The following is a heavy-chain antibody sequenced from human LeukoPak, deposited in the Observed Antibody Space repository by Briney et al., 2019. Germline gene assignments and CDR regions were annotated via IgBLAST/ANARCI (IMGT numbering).Heavy chain of an antibody. J-gene: IGHJ4*02. CDR3: ARGDAFSGDH. CDR1: GFTFSNYW. CDR2: INRDGSEE. Sequence: GGSLRLSCVASGFTFSNYWMSWVRQAPGRGLELVANINRDGSEEYYVDSVKGRFTISRDNTKNSLYVQMNSLKAEDMAVYYCARGDAFSGDHWGQGALVTVSS. D-gene: IGHD2-2*01. V-gene: IGHV3-7*04.